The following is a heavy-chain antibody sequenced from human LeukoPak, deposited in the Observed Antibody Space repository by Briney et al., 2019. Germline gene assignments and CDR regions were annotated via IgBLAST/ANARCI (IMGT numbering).Heavy chain of an antibody. CDR1: GFTFSRSP. J-gene: IGHJ4*02. Sequence: GGSLRLSCAASGFTFSRSPIHWARHAPGKGLEWVAVVSIDGSGKYFADSVKGRFTIYRDDSKNTVYLQMNSLKVEDTAVYYCARGMGAFYFDNWGQGTLVSVSS. CDR2: VSIDGSGK. CDR3: ARGMGAFYFDN. D-gene: IGHD3-16*01. V-gene: IGHV3-30*01.